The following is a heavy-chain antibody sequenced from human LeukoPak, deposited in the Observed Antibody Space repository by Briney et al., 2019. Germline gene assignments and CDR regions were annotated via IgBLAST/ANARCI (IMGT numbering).Heavy chain of an antibody. CDR2: INHSGST. Sequence: SETLSLTCAAYGGTFSGYYWSWIRQTPGKGLEWFGEINHSGSTKYNPSPKRGFIISVDTSKNKSPLRMRCVPAADTAVEYFARARATVAIDYWGQGTLVTVSS. CDR1: GGTFSGYY. J-gene: IGHJ4*01. CDR3: ARARATVAIDY. V-gene: IGHV4-34*01. D-gene: IGHD5-12*01.